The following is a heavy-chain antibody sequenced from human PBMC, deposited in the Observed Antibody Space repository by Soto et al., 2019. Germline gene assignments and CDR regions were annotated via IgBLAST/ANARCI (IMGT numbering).Heavy chain of an antibody. CDR1: GFSFNNYW. CDR2: INSDGTLT. V-gene: IGHV3-74*01. J-gene: IGHJ4*02. Sequence: PGGSLRLSCSAPGFSFNNYWMHWVRQAPGKGLAWVSRINSDGTLTNYADSVKGRFTISRDNAKNTLRLQMNSLRAEDTAVYYCARGISGAYDSTYDWWGQGTLVTVSS. D-gene: IGHD5-12*01. CDR3: ARGISGAYDSTYDW.